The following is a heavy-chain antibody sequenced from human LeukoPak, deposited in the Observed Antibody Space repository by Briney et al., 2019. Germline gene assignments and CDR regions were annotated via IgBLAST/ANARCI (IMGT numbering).Heavy chain of an antibody. CDR3: ARPAATVTTSWYFDL. Sequence: SETLSLTCTVSGGSISSYYWSWIRQPAGKGLEWIGRIYTSGSTNYNPSLKSRVTMSVDTSKNQFSLKLSSVTAADTAVYYCARPAATVTTSWYFDLWGRGTLVTVSS. D-gene: IGHD4-17*01. CDR2: IYTSGST. V-gene: IGHV4-4*07. CDR1: GGSISSYY. J-gene: IGHJ2*01.